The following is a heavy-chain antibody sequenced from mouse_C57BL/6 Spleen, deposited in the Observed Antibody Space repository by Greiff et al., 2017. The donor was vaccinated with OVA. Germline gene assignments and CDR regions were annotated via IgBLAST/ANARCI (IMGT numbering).Heavy chain of an antibody. J-gene: IGHJ1*03. CDR3: ARGDYYGSSHWYVEV. CDR1: GYTFTSYW. V-gene: IGHV1-55*01. D-gene: IGHD1-1*01. Sequence: QVQLQQPGAELVKPGASVKMSCKASGYTFTSYWITWVKQRPGQGLEWIGDIYPGSGSTNYNEKFKSKATLTVDTSTSTAYMQLSSLTSEDSAVYYSARGDYYGSSHWYVEVWGTGTTVTVSS. CDR2: IYPGSGST.